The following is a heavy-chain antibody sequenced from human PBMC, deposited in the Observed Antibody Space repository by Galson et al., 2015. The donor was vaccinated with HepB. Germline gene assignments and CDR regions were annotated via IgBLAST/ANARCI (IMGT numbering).Heavy chain of an antibody. J-gene: IGHJ5*02. CDR1: GYTFISYA. D-gene: IGHD5-12*01. CDR2: INTNTGNP. CDR3: ARGYSGYEGLYWFDP. Sequence: SVKVSCKASGYTFISYAMNWVRQAPGQGLEWMGWINTNTGNPTYVQGFTGRFVFSLDTSVSTAYLQISSLKAEDTAVYYCARGYSGYEGLYWFDPWGQGTLVTVSS. V-gene: IGHV7-4-1*02.